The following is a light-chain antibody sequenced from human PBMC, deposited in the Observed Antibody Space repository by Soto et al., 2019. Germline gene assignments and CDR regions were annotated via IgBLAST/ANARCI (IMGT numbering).Light chain of an antibody. CDR1: SSDVGGYNS. CDR3: SSYTSSSSYV. V-gene: IGLV2-14*01. Sequence: QSALTQPASVSGSPGQSITISCTGTSSDVGGYNSVSWYQQYPGKAPKLMIHDVSNRPSGVSNLFSGSKSGNTASLTISGLQAEDEADYYCSSYTSSSSYVFGSGTQLTVL. J-gene: IGLJ7*01. CDR2: DVS.